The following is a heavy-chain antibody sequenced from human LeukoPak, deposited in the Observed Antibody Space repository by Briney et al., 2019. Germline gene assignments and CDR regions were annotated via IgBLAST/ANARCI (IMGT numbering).Heavy chain of an antibody. J-gene: IGHJ4*01. D-gene: IGHD7-27*01. CDR3: VAPSTVPSNWETLEY. Sequence: GGSLRLSCVASGLSFSTYGMHWVRQFPGKGLEWVALISHDGSDDYYGDSVKGRFTISRDNSQNTLYLQMNSLGPEDTALYYCVAPSTVPSNWETLEYWGHGTLVTVSS. V-gene: IGHV3-30*03. CDR2: ISHDGSDD. CDR1: GLSFSTYG.